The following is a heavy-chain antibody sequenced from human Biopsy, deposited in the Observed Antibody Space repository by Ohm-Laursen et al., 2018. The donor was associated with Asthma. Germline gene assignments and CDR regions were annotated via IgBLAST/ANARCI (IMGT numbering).Heavy chain of an antibody. D-gene: IGHD6-13*01. CDR3: SRDTLGYYFDI. CDR2: ITFDGSTQ. CDR1: GTHFGSYN. V-gene: IGHV3-30-3*01. Sequence: LSLTCAASGTHFGSYNMHWARQAPGKGLEWVAVITFDGSTQHYGDSVKGQFTISRDNSKNMLFLQMNSLRAEDTAVYYCSRDTLGYYFDIWGQGTQVTVSS. J-gene: IGHJ4*02.